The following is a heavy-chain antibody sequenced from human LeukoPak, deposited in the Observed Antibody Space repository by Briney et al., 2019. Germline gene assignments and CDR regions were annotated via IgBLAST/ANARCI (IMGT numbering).Heavy chain of an antibody. V-gene: IGHV3-23*01. CDR2: ISGSGGST. J-gene: IGHJ4*02. Sequence: PGGSLRLSCGASGFIFSNYAMRWARQAPGKGLEWVSFISGSGGSTDYADSVKDGFIISIDNSSNTLYVQMNSLRAEDTAVYYCAKTDSSGYYYTHFNYWGQGTLVTVSS. D-gene: IGHD3-22*01. CDR3: AKTDSSGYYYTHFNY. CDR1: GFIFSNYA.